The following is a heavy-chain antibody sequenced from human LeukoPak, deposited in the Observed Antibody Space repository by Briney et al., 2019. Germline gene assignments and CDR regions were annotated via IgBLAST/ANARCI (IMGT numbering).Heavy chain of an antibody. CDR1: GVTFSKYW. Sequence: GGSLRLSCAASGVTFSKYWMHWVRQAPGKGLVWVSRIKNDGSSTTYADSVKGRFTISRDNAKNTLYLQMNSLRAEDTAVYYWVREPYCSGSSCYTSGFDCWGQGTLVTVSS. CDR3: VREPYCSGSSCYTSGFDC. CDR2: IKNDGSST. J-gene: IGHJ4*02. V-gene: IGHV3-74*01. D-gene: IGHD2-15*01.